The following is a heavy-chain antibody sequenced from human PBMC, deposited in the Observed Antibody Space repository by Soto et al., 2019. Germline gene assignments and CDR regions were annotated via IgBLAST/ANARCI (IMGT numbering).Heavy chain of an antibody. Sequence: SETLSLTCTVSGGSISRGGYYWSWIRQHPGKGLEWIGYIYYSGSTYYNPSLRSRVTISVDTSKNQFSLKLSSGTAADTAVYYCASDRFKGYADPHAFESWGQGTIVTVSS. D-gene: IGHD5-12*01. CDR2: IYYSGST. J-gene: IGHJ3*02. CDR3: ASDRFKGYADPHAFES. CDR1: GGSISRGGYY. V-gene: IGHV4-31*03.